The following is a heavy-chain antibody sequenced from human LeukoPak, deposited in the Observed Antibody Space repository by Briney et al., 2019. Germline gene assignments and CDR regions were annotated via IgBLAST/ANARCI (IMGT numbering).Heavy chain of an antibody. J-gene: IGHJ3*01. V-gene: IGHV5-51*01. CDR1: GSRFTSYC. CDR3: GMSGDRVPLQDDVFDV. CDR2: IYPGDSGP. Sequence: GESLKISCKVSGSRFTSYCIGWVRKMPGKGLEWMGIIYPGDSGPTYSPSFQGQVTISVDKSISTAYLQWSSLQASDTAMYYCGMSGDRVPLQDDVFDVWGQGTMVTVST. D-gene: IGHD1-26*01.